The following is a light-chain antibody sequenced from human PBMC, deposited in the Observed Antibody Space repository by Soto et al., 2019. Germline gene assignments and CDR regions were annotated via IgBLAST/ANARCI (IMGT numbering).Light chain of an antibody. CDR2: SNH. V-gene: IGLV1-44*01. Sequence: QSVLTQPPSASGTPGQRVTISCSGGTSNIGSHTVHWYHQLPGTAPKLLIYSNHQRPSGVPDRFSGSRSGTSASLAISGLQSEDEANYYCASWDDTLNGPVFGGGTQLTVL. CDR3: ASWDDTLNGPV. CDR1: TSNIGSHT. J-gene: IGLJ3*02.